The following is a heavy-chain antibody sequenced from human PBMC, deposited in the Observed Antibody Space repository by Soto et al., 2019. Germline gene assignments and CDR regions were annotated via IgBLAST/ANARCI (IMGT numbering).Heavy chain of an antibody. D-gene: IGHD3-16*01. CDR1: GFTFRRYV. Sequence: QVQLVESGGGVVQPGTSLRLSCVGSGFTFRRYVIHWVRQAPGKGLEWVALTSYDGSNKDYGDSVKGRFTISRDNSRNTVDLQMDSLRREDTALYSCARWGTTGGLDVWGHGTLVSVSS. CDR3: ARWGTTGGLDV. CDR2: TSYDGSNK. V-gene: IGHV3-33*05. J-gene: IGHJ1*01.